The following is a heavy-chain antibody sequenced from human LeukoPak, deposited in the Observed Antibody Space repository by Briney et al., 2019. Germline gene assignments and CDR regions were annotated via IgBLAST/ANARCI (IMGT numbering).Heavy chain of an antibody. CDR2: ISSSSSTT. Sequence: GGSLRLXCAASGFTFRRYSMNWVRQAPGKGLEWVSYISSSSSTTYYADSVKGRFTISRDNAKNSLYLQMNSLRAEDTAVYYCARDGLGYCSSTSCRPFDYWGQGTLVTVSS. CDR1: GFTFRRYS. V-gene: IGHV3-48*01. D-gene: IGHD2-2*01. J-gene: IGHJ4*02. CDR3: ARDGLGYCSSTSCRPFDY.